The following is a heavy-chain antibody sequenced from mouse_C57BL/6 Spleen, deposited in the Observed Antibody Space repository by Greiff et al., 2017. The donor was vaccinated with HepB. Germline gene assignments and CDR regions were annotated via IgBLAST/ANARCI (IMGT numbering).Heavy chain of an antibody. CDR3: ARSQFITTVFDY. D-gene: IGHD1-1*01. CDR1: GYTFTSYW. V-gene: IGHV1-55*01. CDR2: IYPGSGST. J-gene: IGHJ2*01. Sequence: VQLQQPGAELVKPGASVKMSCKASGYTFTSYWITWVKQRPGQGLEWIGDIYPGSGSTNYNEKFKSKATLTVDTSSSTAYMQLSSLTSEDSAVYYCARSQFITTVFDYWGQGTTLTVSS.